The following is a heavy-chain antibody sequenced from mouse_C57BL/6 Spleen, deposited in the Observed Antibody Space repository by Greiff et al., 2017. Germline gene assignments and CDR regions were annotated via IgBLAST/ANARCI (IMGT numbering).Heavy chain of an antibody. CDR3: ARSRDGSSYDWYFDD. D-gene: IGHD1-1*01. CDR2: INPNNGGT. Sequence: EVKLQQSGPELVKPGASVKIPCKASGYTFTDYNMDWVKQSHGKSLEWIGDINPNNGGTIYNQKFKGKATLTVDKSSSTAYMELRSLTSEKTAVYACARSRDGSSYDWYFDDWGTGTTVTGSS. J-gene: IGHJ1*03. CDR1: GYTFTDYN. V-gene: IGHV1-18*01.